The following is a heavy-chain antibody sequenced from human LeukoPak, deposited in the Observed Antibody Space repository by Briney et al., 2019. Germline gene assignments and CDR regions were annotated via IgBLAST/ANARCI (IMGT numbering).Heavy chain of an antibody. V-gene: IGHV3-23*01. D-gene: IGHD2-2*01. Sequence: GSLRLSCAASGFTFSSYAMSWVRQAPGKGLEWVSAISGSGGSTYYADSVNGRFTISRDNSKNTLYLQMNSLRAEDTAVYYCAKDEEYCSSTSCYPRRYFDYWGQGTLVTVSS. CDR3: AKDEEYCSSTSCYPRRYFDY. CDR1: GFTFSSYA. CDR2: ISGSGGST. J-gene: IGHJ4*02.